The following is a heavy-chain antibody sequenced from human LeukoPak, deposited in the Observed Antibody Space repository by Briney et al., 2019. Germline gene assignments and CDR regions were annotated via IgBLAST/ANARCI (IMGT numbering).Heavy chain of an antibody. CDR2: INQDGSQK. Sequence: GRSLRLSCAASGFTFSSYAMHWVRQAPGKGLEWVANINQDGSQKYYVDSVKGQFTISRDNAKNSLYLQMNSLRAEDTAVYYCARDFGGAVAGPRFDCWGQGTLVTVSS. CDR1: GFTFSSYA. D-gene: IGHD6-19*01. J-gene: IGHJ4*02. V-gene: IGHV3-7*03. CDR3: ARDFGGAVAGPRFDC.